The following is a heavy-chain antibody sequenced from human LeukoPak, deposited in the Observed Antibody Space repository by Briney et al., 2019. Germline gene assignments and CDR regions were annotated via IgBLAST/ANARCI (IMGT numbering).Heavy chain of an antibody. D-gene: IGHD3-22*01. CDR3: ATEPRSGYFDY. V-gene: IGHV1-24*01. J-gene: IGHJ4*02. Sequence: GTSVKVSCKVSGYTLSELSMHWVRQAPGKGLEWMGGFDPEDDERIYAQKFQGRVTMTEDTSTDTAYMELSSLRSEDTAIYYCATEPRSGYFDYWGQGTLVTVSS. CDR1: GYTLSELS. CDR2: FDPEDDER.